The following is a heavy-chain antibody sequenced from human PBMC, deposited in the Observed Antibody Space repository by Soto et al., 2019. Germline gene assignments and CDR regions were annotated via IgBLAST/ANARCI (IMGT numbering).Heavy chain of an antibody. J-gene: IGHJ5*02. CDR3: ARHGGPGIAARPNP. CDR1: GVSIINYY. D-gene: IGHD6-6*01. CDR2: IYYTGNT. V-gene: IGHV4-59*08. Sequence: SETRSLTCTVSGVSIINYYWSWIRQPPGKGLEWIGYIYYTGNTNYNPSLKSRVTISVDTSKNQSSLNLSSVTAADTAVYYCARHGGPGIAARPNPWGPGSLVTVSS.